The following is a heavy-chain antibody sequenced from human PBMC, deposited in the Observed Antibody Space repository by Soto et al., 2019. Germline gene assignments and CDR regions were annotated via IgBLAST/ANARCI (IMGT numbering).Heavy chain of an antibody. D-gene: IGHD2-15*01. CDR1: GFFISSGNY. J-gene: IGHJ3*01. Sequence: SETLSLTCAVSGFFISSGNYWGWIRKPPGKGLGWIGSIFHGGNTYYNPSLKSRVTISVDMSKNQFSLKLNSVTAADTAVYYCARARWYDAFDVWGQGTVVTVSS. CDR3: ARARWYDAFDV. V-gene: IGHV4-38-2*01. CDR2: IFHGGNT.